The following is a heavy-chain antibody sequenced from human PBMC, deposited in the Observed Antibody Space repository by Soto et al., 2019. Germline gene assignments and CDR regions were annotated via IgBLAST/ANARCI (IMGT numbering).Heavy chain of an antibody. CDR3: ARGFSGYTSSWPY. CDR1: GYSFTTYW. CDR2: IYPGDSDT. Sequence: PGASLKISCKASGYSFTTYWIAWVRQKPGEGLEWMGIIYPGDSDTRYSPSFQGQVTISVDKSISTAYLQWSSLKASDVAMHYCARGFSGYTSSWPYWGQGTLVTVSS. D-gene: IGHD6-13*01. J-gene: IGHJ4*02. V-gene: IGHV5-51*01.